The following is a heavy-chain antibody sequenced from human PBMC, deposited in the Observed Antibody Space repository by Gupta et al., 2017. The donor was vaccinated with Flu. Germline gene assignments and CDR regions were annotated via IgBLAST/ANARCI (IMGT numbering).Heavy chain of an antibody. J-gene: IGHJ6*03. CDR1: GFTFSSYG. V-gene: IGHV3-30*18. CDR3: AKDGPWTASCPCYCYYMDV. CDR2: IASDGSHK. D-gene: IGHD2-2*01. Sequence: QMQLVESGGGVVQFGTSLRLSCAASGFTFSSYGMHWVRQAPGKGLEWVADIASDGSHKDYADSVRGRFTISRDNSKNTLSLEMDSLRVEDTAVYYCAKDGPWTASCPCYCYYMDVWGKGTTVTVSS.